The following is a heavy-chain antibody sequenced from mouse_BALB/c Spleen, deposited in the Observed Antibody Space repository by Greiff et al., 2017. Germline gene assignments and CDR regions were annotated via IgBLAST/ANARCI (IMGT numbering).Heavy chain of an antibody. CDR2: ISYSGST. CDR3: ARPDDGYPAWFAY. J-gene: IGHJ3*01. V-gene: IGHV3-8*02. Sequence: EVKLMESGPSLVKPSQTLSLTCSVTGDSITSGYWNWIRKFPGNKLEYMGYISYSGSTYYNPSLKSRISITRDTSKNQYYLQLNSVTTEDTATYYCARPDDGYPAWFAYWGQGTLVTVSA. CDR1: GDSITSGY. D-gene: IGHD2-3*01.